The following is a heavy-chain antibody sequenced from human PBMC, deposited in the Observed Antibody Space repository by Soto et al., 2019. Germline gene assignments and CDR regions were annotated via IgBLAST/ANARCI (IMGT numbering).Heavy chain of an antibody. CDR1: GGSISYYY. CDR3: TRGSPPSKYGLDV. CDR2: IFYSGST. D-gene: IGHD6-13*01. J-gene: IGHJ6*02. Sequence: SETLSLTCTVSGGSISYYYWNWIRQSPGKGLEWIGYIFYSGSTHYNPSLKSRVTISIDTSKNQFSLRLTSVTAADTAVYFCTRGSPPSKYGLDVWGQGTTVTVSS. V-gene: IGHV4-59*01.